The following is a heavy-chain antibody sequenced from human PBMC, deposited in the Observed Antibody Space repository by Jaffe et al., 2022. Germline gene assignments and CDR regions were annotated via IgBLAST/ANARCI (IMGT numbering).Heavy chain of an antibody. CDR3: AKDWFRGYYDFWTTTSPAFDI. CDR2: ISGSGGST. Sequence: EVQLLESGGGLVQPGGSLRLSCAASGFTFSSYAMSWVRQAPGKGLEWVSAISGSGGSTYYADSVKGRFTISRDNSKNTLYLQMNSLRAEDTAVYYCAKDWFRGYYDFWTTTSPAFDIWGQGTMVTVSS. J-gene: IGHJ3*02. CDR1: GFTFSSYA. V-gene: IGHV3-23*01. D-gene: IGHD3-3*01.